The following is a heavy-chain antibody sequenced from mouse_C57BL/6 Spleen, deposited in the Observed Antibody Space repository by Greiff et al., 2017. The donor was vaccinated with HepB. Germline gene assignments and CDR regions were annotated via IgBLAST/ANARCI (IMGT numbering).Heavy chain of an antibody. CDR1: GYSITSGYY. J-gene: IGHJ3*01. CDR3: AKNYDYDVPWFAY. CDR2: ISYDGSN. Sequence: VQLKDSGPGLVKPSQSLSLTCSVTGYSITSGYYWNWIRQFPGNKLEWMGYISYDGSNNYNPSLKNRISITRDTSKNQFFLKLNSVTTEDTATYYCAKNYDYDVPWFAYWGQGTLVTVSA. V-gene: IGHV3-6*01. D-gene: IGHD2-4*01.